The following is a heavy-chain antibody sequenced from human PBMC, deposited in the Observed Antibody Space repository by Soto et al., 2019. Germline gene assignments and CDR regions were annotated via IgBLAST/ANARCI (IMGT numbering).Heavy chain of an antibody. CDR3: GGEYCSGGSCPTHAFDT. J-gene: IGHJ3*02. CDR2: ISSSGSTI. D-gene: IGHD2-15*01. V-gene: IGHV3-48*03. Sequence: GGSLRLSCAASGFTFSSYEMNWVRQAPGKGLEWVSYISSSGSTIHYADSVKGRFTISRDNAKNSLYLQMNSLRAEDTAVYYCGGEYCSGGSCPTHAFDTWGQGTMVTVSS. CDR1: GFTFSSYE.